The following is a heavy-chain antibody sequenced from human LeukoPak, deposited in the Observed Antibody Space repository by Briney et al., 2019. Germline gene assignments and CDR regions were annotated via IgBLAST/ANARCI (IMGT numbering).Heavy chain of an antibody. V-gene: IGHV3-48*03. D-gene: IGHD3-10*01. CDR3: ARERLWFGRNWFDP. CDR2: ISSSGSTI. CDR1: GFTFDDYA. J-gene: IGHJ5*02. Sequence: GGSLRLSCAASGFTFDDYAMHWVRQAPGKGLEWVSYISSSGSTIYYADSVKGRFTISRDNAKNSLYLQMNSLRAEDTAVYYCARERLWFGRNWFDPWGQGTLVTVSS.